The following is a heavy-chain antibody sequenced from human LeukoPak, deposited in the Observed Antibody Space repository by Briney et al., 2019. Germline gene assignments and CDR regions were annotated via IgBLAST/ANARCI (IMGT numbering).Heavy chain of an antibody. D-gene: IGHD3-3*01. Sequence: ASVKVSCKAFGYTFTSYDINWVRQATGQGLEWMGWMNPNSGNTGYAQKFQGRVTMTRNTSISTAYMELSSLRSEDTAVYYCARGGTYYDFWSGPLDYYYYMDVWGKGTTVTVSS. V-gene: IGHV1-8*01. CDR1: GYTFTSYD. CDR2: MNPNSGNT. J-gene: IGHJ6*03. CDR3: ARGGTYYDFWSGPLDYYYYMDV.